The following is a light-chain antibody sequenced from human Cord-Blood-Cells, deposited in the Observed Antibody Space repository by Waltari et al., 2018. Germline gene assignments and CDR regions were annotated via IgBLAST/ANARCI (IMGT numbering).Light chain of an antibody. CDR1: SSNIGSNT. CDR2: SKN. V-gene: IGLV1-44*01. J-gene: IGLJ2*01. CDR3: AAWDDSLNGVV. Sequence: QSVLTQPPSASGTPGQRVTISCSGSSSNIGSNTVTWYQQLPGTAPKLLLYSKNQRPSGVPDRFSGSKSGTSASLAISGLQSEDEADYYCAAWDDSLNGVVFGGGTKLTVL.